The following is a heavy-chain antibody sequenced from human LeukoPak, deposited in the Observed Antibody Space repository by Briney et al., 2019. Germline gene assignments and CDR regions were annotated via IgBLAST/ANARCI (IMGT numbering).Heavy chain of an antibody. Sequence: ASVKVSCKASGYTFTSYGISWVRQATGQGLEWMGWMSAYNGNTNYAQKLQGRVTMTTDTSPSTAYRELRSLRSDDTAVYYCAREGSLGWPHDAFDIWGQGTMVTVSS. CDR3: AREGSLGWPHDAFDI. J-gene: IGHJ3*02. CDR1: GYTFTSYG. D-gene: IGHD6-19*01. V-gene: IGHV1-18*01. CDR2: MSAYNGNT.